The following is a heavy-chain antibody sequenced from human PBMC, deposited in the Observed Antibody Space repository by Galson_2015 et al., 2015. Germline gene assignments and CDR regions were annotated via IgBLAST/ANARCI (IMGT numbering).Heavy chain of an antibody. Sequence: ETLSLTCTVSSGSIRSYYWSWIRQPPGKGLEWIGYIYYSGGTNYNPSLKSRVTISLDTSKNQFSLKLSSVTAADTAFYYCAKDQLRTGWANTFDYWGQGTLVTVSS. CDR3: AKDQLRTGWANTFDY. CDR2: IYYSGGT. D-gene: IGHD2-2*01. CDR1: SGSIRSYY. V-gene: IGHV4-59*01. J-gene: IGHJ4*02.